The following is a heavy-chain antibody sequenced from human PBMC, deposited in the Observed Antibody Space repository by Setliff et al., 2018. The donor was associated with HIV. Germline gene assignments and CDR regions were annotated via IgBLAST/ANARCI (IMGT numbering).Heavy chain of an antibody. V-gene: IGHV1-69*13. CDR3: AKDGPTVIEGSYMDV. D-gene: IGHD4-4*01. Sequence: SVKVPCKASGNSFHSYAFSWVRQAPGQGLEWMGGIIPLFGSANYAQKFQGRVTITADESTSTVYMEVSGLRFEDTAVYFCAKDGPTVIEGSYMDVWGKGTTVTVSS. J-gene: IGHJ6*03. CDR1: GNSFHSYA. CDR2: IIPLFGSA.